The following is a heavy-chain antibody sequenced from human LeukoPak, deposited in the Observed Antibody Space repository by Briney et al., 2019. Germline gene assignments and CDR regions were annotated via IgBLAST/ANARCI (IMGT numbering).Heavy chain of an antibody. CDR1: GGSISSSSYY. CDR2: IYYSGST. CDR3: ARISHSSGWYVWDYFVY. J-gene: IGHJ4*02. Sequence: SETLSLTCTVSGGSISSSSYYWGWIRQPPGKGLEWIGSIYYSGSTYYNPSLKSRVTISVDTSKNQFSLKLSSVTAADTAVYYCARISHSSGWYVWDYFVYWGQGTLVTVSS. V-gene: IGHV4-39*01. D-gene: IGHD6-19*01.